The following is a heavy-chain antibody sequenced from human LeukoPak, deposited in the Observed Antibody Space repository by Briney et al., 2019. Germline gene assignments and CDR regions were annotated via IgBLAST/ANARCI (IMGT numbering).Heavy chain of an antibody. CDR3: AREIADTTMIRGYYYGMDV. Sequence: GGSLRLSCAASGFTFSTYSMNWVRQAPGKGLEWVSSITSSSSYIYYADSVKGRFTISRDNAKNSLYLQMNSLRAEDAAIYYCAREIADTTMIRGYYYGMDVWGQGTTVTVSS. CDR2: ITSSSSYI. V-gene: IGHV3-21*01. J-gene: IGHJ6*02. CDR1: GFTFSTYS. D-gene: IGHD5-18*01.